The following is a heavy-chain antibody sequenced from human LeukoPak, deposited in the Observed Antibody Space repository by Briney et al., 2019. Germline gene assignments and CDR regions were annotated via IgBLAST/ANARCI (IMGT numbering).Heavy chain of an antibody. V-gene: IGHV4-59*08. J-gene: IGHJ4*02. CDR1: GGSISSYY. D-gene: IGHD2-15*01. CDR2: IYYSGST. CDR3: ARSGYWSGGSCYLDY. Sequence: KTSETLSRTRTVSGGSISSYYWSWIRQPPGKGLEWIGYIYYSGSTNYNPSLKSRVTISVDTSKNQFSLKLSSVTAADTAVYYCARSGYWSGGSCYLDYWGQGTLVTVSS.